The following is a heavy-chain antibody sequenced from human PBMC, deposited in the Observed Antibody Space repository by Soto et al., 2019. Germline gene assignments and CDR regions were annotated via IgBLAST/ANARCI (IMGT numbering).Heavy chain of an antibody. CDR3: AKGVYYDFWSGYYGIDY. Sequence: PGGSLRLSCAASGFTFSSYGMHWVRQAPGKGLEWVAVISYDGSNKYYADSVKGRFTISRDNSKNTLYLQMNSLRAEDTAVYYCAKGVYYDFWSGYYGIDYWGQGTLVTVSS. D-gene: IGHD3-3*01. CDR1: GFTFSSYG. J-gene: IGHJ4*02. CDR2: ISYDGSNK. V-gene: IGHV3-30*18.